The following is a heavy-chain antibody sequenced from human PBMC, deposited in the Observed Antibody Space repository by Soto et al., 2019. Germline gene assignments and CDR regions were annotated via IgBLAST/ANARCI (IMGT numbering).Heavy chain of an antibody. CDR3: ASQPSYYHYYGMDV. CDR1: GGSISSTSYY. J-gene: IGHJ6*02. Sequence: SETLSLTCTVCGGSISSTSYYWGWIRQPPGKGLEWIGSIYHSGTTYYNPSLKSRVTISVDKSRNQFSLRVTSVTAADTAVYYCASQPSYYHYYGMDVWGQGTTVTVSS. V-gene: IGHV4-39*01. CDR2: IYHSGTT.